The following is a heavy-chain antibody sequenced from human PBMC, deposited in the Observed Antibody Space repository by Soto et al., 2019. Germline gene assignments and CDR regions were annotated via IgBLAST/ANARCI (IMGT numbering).Heavy chain of an antibody. CDR2: IYPDDSDT. D-gene: IGHD2-15*01. Sequence: PGESLKISCKGSGCSFTTYWIGWVRQMPGKGLEWMGIIYPDDSDTRYSPSFQGQVSISVDKSISTAYLQWSSLKASDTAIYYCARAMVVAATSNAFDIWGPGTMVTVSS. CDR1: GCSFTTYW. CDR3: ARAMVVAATSNAFDI. V-gene: IGHV5-51*01. J-gene: IGHJ3*02.